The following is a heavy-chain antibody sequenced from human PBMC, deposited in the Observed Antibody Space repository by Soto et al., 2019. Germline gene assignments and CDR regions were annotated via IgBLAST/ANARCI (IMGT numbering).Heavy chain of an antibody. CDR2: IIPIFGTA. CDR3: AREDSSSSWFDP. J-gene: IGHJ5*02. CDR1: GGTFSRYA. D-gene: IGHD6-6*01. Sequence: SVKVSCKASGGTFSRYAISWVRQAPGQGLEWMGGIIPIFGTANYAQKFQGRVTITADESTSTAYMELSSLRSEDTAVHYCAREDSSSSWFDPWGQGTLVTVSS. V-gene: IGHV1-69*13.